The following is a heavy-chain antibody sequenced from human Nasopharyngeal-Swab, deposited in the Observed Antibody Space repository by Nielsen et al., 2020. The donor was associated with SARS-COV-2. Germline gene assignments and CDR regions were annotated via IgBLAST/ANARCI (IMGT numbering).Heavy chain of an antibody. V-gene: IGHV3-30*04. CDR3: ARGAVAGRNAFDI. Sequence: GESLKISCAASGFTFSSYAMHWVRQAPGKGLEWVAVISYDGRNEYHADSVKGRCTISRDNSKKTLYLHMNSLSAEDTAVYYCARGAVAGRNAFDIWGQGTMVTVSS. D-gene: IGHD6-19*01. CDR2: ISYDGRNE. CDR1: GFTFSSYA. J-gene: IGHJ3*02.